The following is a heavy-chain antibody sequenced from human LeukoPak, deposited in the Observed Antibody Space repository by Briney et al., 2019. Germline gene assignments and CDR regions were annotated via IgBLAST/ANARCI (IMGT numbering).Heavy chain of an antibody. CDR1: GFTFSSYA. J-gene: IGHJ4*02. V-gene: IGHV3-21*01. D-gene: IGHD2-2*01. CDR3: ARDERRYCSDSSCYPGDY. Sequence: GGSLRLSCAASGFTFSSYAMKWVRHAPGKGLEWVSAISRTSAYIYYSDSVKGRFTISRDNAKNSVYLQIDSLRAEDTAVYYCARDERRYCSDSSCYPGDYWGQGTLVTVSS. CDR2: ISRTSAYI.